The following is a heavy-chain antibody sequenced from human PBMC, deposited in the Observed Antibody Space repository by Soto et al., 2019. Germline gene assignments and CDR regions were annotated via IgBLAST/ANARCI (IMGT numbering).Heavy chain of an antibody. Sequence: EVQLVESGGGLVQPGGSLRLSCGASGFTFSVYSMNWVRQAPGKGLEWVSYTSSNSATVHYADSVKGRFTISRDDAKNSLYLQMNTLRDEDTAVYYCARHVDKSMVSRWFDPCGRGTLFTVSS. V-gene: IGHV3-48*02. CDR1: GFTFSVYS. CDR3: ARHVDKSMVSRWFDP. J-gene: IGHJ5*02. D-gene: IGHD5-18*01. CDR2: TSSNSATV.